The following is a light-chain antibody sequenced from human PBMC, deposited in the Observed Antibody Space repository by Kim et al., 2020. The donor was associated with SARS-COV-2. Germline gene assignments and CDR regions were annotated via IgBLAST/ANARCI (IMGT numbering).Light chain of an antibody. J-gene: IGKJ1*01. CDR1: QSISSW. CDR2: KAS. CDR3: QQYNSYSWT. Sequence: DIQMTQSPSTQSASVGDRVTITCRASQSISSWLAWYQQKPGKAPKVLIYKASSLERGVPSRFSGSGSGTEFTLTISSLQPDDFATYYCQQYNSYSWTFGQGTKVDIK. V-gene: IGKV1-5*03.